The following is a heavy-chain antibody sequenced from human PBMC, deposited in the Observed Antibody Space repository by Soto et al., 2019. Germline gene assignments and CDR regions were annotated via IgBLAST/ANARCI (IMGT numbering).Heavy chain of an antibody. D-gene: IGHD6-13*01. CDR3: ATGTAAPAH. CDR1: GFTFSNFD. Sequence: EVQLLESGGGLLQPGGSRRLSCVASGFTFSNFDMSWVRQAPGKGLEWVSGISTSGGTTYYADSVKGRFTSSRDNSKNTLYLQMTSLRAEDTAVYYCATGTAAPAHWGQGTLVTVSS. CDR2: ISTSGGTT. V-gene: IGHV3-23*01. J-gene: IGHJ1*01.